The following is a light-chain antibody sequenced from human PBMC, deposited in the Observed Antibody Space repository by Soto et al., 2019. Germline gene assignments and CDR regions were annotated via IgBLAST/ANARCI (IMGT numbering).Light chain of an antibody. J-gene: IGKJ1*01. V-gene: IGKV3-15*01. CDR1: QSVSSN. Sequence: EIVMTQSPATMSVSPGERATLSCRASQSVSSNLARYQQKPGQAPRILIYGASTRATGIPARFSGSGSGTEFTLTISSLQSEDFAVYYCQQYQTFGQGTKV. CDR3: QQYQT. CDR2: GAS.